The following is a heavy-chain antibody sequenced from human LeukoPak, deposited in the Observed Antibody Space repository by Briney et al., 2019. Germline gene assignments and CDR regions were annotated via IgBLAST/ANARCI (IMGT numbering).Heavy chain of an antibody. Sequence: SQTLSLTCAISGDSVSSNSAAWNWIRQSPSRGLEWLGRTYYRSKWYNDYAVSVKSRITINPDTSKNQFSLQLNSVTPEDTAVYYCARVKAVVLRFLEWLLLHFDPWGQGTLVTVSS. V-gene: IGHV6-1*01. CDR2: TYYRSKWYN. J-gene: IGHJ5*02. CDR3: ARVKAVVLRFLEWLLLHFDP. D-gene: IGHD3-3*01. CDR1: GDSVSSNSAA.